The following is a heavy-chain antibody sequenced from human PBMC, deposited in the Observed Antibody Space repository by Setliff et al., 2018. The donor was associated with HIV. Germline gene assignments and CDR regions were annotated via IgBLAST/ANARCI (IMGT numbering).Heavy chain of an antibody. CDR3: AKDPYDSSGLNWFDP. V-gene: IGHV4-4*07. CDR1: GGSIRSNY. D-gene: IGHD3-22*01. Sequence: LSLTCTVSGGSIRSNYWSWIRQPAGKGLEWIGRIYTRGSTNYNPSLKSRVTMSIDTSKNLFSLKLSSVTAADTAVYYCAKDPYDSSGLNWFDPWGQGTLVTVSS. CDR2: IYTRGST. J-gene: IGHJ5*02.